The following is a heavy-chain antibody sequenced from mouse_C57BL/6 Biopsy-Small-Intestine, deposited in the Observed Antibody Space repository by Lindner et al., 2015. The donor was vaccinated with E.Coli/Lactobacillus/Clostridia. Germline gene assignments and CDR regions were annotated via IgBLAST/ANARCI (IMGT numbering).Heavy chain of an antibody. CDR3: ARQAGYDYLDV. V-gene: IGHV2-6-1*01. D-gene: IGHD2-3*01. J-gene: IGHJ1*03. CDR2: IWSDGST. Sequence: VQLQESGPGRGGALTEPVHHMHRLRFSLTSYGVHWVRQPPGKGLEWLVVIWSDGSTTYNSALKSRLSISKDNSKSQVFLKMNSLQTDDTAMYYCARQAGYDYLDVWGTGTTVTVSS. CDR1: FSLTSYG.